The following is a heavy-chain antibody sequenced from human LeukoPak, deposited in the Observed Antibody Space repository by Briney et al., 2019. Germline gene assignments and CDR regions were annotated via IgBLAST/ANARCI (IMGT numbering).Heavy chain of an antibody. CDR2: ISAYNGNT. V-gene: IGHV1-18*01. J-gene: IGHJ3*02. CDR1: RYTFTSYG. Sequence: ASVKVSCKASRYTFTSYGISWVRQAPGQGLEWVGWISAYNGNTNYAQKLQGRVTMTTDTSTSTAYMELRILRSDDTAVYYCARDSPIFLPIDAFDIWGQGTMVTVSS. D-gene: IGHD3-9*01. CDR3: ARDSPIFLPIDAFDI.